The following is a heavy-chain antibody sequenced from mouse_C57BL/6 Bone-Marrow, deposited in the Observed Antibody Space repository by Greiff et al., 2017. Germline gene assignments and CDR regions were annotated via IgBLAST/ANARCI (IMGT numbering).Heavy chain of an antibody. D-gene: IGHD1-1*01. CDR3: TTPIYYYGSRLVDY. V-gene: IGHV14-4*01. CDR2: IATENVDT. J-gene: IGHJ2*01. CDR1: GFNIKDDA. Sequence: VQLQQSGAELVRPGASVKLSCTASGFNIKDDAMHWVKQRPEQGLEWIGWIATENVDTEYASKFQGKATLTADTSSNTAYMQLSSLTSEDTDVYFCTTPIYYYGSRLVDYWGQGTTLTVSS.